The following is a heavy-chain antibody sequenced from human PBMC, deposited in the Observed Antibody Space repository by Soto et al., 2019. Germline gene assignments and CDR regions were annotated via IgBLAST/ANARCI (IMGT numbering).Heavy chain of an antibody. J-gene: IGHJ4*02. Sequence: QVQLVQSGAEVKKPGASVKVSCKASGYIFSDSGFSWVRQAPGQGLEWMGWISVYNGQTIYAQKFQGRLTMTTDTSTTTAYMELRRLRTDASAVYYCARDRRDLLRGPDFDFWGQGTLVTVSS. D-gene: IGHD3-10*01. CDR2: ISVYNGQT. CDR1: GYIFSDSG. CDR3: ARDRRDLLRGPDFDF. V-gene: IGHV1-18*01.